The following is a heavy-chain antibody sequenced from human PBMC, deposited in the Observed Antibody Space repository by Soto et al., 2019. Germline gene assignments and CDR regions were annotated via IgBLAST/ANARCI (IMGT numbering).Heavy chain of an antibody. D-gene: IGHD5-12*01. J-gene: IGHJ4*02. V-gene: IGHV3-48*01. Sequence: GSLRLSCTVSGFTFSRYSMNWVRQAPGKGLEWVSYISGSSSTISYADSVKGRFTISRDNAKNSLFLEMNSLRAEDTAVYYCAREPKMATMSFDYWGQGTLVTVS. CDR1: GFTFSRYS. CDR3: AREPKMATMSFDY. CDR2: ISGSSSTI.